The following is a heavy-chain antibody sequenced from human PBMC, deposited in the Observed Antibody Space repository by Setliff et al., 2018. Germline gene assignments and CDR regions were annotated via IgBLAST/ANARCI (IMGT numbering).Heavy chain of an antibody. Sequence: GGSLRLSCAASGFSFSNYWMHWVRQAPGKGLVWVSRINSDGSSTNYADSVKGQFTVSRDNAKNTLYLQMNRLRSDDTAVYYCLGAGTCSYWGQGTRVTVSS. CDR2: INSDGSST. V-gene: IGHV3-74*01. CDR1: GFSFSNYW. D-gene: IGHD3-10*02. J-gene: IGHJ4*02. CDR3: LGAGTCSY.